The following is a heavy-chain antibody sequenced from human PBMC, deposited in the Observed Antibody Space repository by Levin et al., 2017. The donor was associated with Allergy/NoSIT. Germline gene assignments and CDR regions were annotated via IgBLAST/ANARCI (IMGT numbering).Heavy chain of an antibody. Sequence: GGSLRLSCAASGFTFSDYYMSWIRQAPGKGLEWVSYISSSGSTIYYADSVKGRFTISRDNAKNSLYLQMNSLRAEDTAVYYCARDPVYCSGGSCSDYFDYWGQGTLVTVSS. D-gene: IGHD2-15*01. CDR1: GFTFSDYY. CDR3: ARDPVYCSGGSCSDYFDY. CDR2: ISSSGSTI. J-gene: IGHJ4*02. V-gene: IGHV3-11*01.